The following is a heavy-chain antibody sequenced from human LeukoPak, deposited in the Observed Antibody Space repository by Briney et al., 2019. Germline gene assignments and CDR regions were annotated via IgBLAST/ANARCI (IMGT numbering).Heavy chain of an antibody. CDR3: AGSPGGGDLNGISGGYFDY. CDR2: ISYDGSNK. J-gene: IGHJ4*02. CDR1: GFTFSSYA. Sequence: GRSLRLSCAASGFTFSSYAMHWVRQAPGKGLEWVAVISYDGSNKYYADSVKGRFTISRDNSKNTLYLQMNSLRAEDTAVYYCAGSPGGGDLNGISGGYFDYWGQGTLVTVSS. V-gene: IGHV3-30*01. D-gene: IGHD2-15*01.